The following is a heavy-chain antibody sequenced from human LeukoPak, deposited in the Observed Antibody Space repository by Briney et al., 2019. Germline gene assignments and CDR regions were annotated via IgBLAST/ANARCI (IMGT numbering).Heavy chain of an antibody. V-gene: IGHV4-30-4*08. CDR3: AKGMVRGVIRYYFDY. CDR1: GGSISSGDYY. J-gene: IGHJ4*02. CDR2: IYYSGST. D-gene: IGHD3-10*01. Sequence: SETLSLTCTVSGGSISSGDYYWSWIRQPPGKGLEWIGYIYYSGSTYYNPSLKSRVTISVDTSKNQFSLKLSSVTAADTAVYYCAKGMVRGVIRYYFDYWGQGTLVTVSS.